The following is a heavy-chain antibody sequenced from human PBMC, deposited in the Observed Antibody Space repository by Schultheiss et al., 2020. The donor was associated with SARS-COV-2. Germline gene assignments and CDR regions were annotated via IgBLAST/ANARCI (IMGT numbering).Heavy chain of an antibody. CDR3: ARDSYDILTGPLGMDV. CDR1: GDSISSYY. J-gene: IGHJ6*02. Sequence: SETLSLTCTVSGDSISSYYWSWIRQPPGKGLEWIGYIYYTGSINYNPSLRSRVTILVDRSKNQFFLNLSTVTAADTAVYYCARDSYDILTGPLGMDVWGQGTTVTVSS. D-gene: IGHD3-9*01. V-gene: IGHV4-59*01. CDR2: IYYTGSI.